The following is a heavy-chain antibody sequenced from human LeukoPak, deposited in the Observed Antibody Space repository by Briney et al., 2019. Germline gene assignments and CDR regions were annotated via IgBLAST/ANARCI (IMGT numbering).Heavy chain of an antibody. CDR3: ARDEPYYDFWSGYSPDGFDI. CDR2: IYTSGST. D-gene: IGHD3-3*01. CDR1: GGSIRSYY. Sequence: SETLSLTWTVSGGSIRSYYWSWIRQPAGKGLEWIGRIYTSGSTNYKPSLKSRVTMSVDTSKNQFSLKLSSVTAADTAVYYCARDEPYYDFWSGYSPDGFDIWGQGTMVTVSS. J-gene: IGHJ3*02. V-gene: IGHV4-4*07.